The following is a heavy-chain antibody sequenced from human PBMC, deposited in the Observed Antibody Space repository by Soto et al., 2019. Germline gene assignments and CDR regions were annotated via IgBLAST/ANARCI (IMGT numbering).Heavy chain of an antibody. CDR2: IYYSGST. V-gene: IGHV4-39*01. CDR3: ASHWADAAAGAYYYYCGMDV. D-gene: IGHD2-15*01. J-gene: IGHJ6*02. CDR1: GGSISSSSYY. Sequence: SETLSLTCTVSGGSISSSSYYWGWIRQPPGKGLEWIGSIYYSGSTYYNPSLKSRVTISVDTSKNQFSLKLSSGTAADTAVYYCASHWADAAAGAYYYYCGMDVWGQGTTVTVSS.